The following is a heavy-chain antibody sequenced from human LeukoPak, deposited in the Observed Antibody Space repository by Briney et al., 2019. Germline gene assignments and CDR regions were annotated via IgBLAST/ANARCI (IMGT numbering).Heavy chain of an antibody. J-gene: IGHJ4*02. D-gene: IGHD3-10*01. CDR3: ASSPLMYYYGSGSYWHYFDY. CDR1: GYTFTGYY. Sequence: ASVKVSCKASGYTFTGYYMHWVRQAPGQGFEWMGWINPNSGGTNYAQKFQGRVTMTRDTSISTAYMELSRLRSDDTAVYYCASSPLMYYYGSGSYWHYFDYWGQGTLVTVSS. V-gene: IGHV1-2*02. CDR2: INPNSGGT.